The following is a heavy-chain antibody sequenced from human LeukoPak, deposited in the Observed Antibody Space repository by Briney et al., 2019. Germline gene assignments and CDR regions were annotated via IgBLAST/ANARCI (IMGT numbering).Heavy chain of an antibody. CDR3: ARVGAAAAKAHFQH. V-gene: IGHV4-34*01. Sequence: SETLSLTCAVYGGSFSGYYGSWIRQPPGKGLEWIGEINHSGSTNYNPSLKSRVTISVDTSKNQFSLKLSSVTAADTAVYYCARVGAAAAKAHFQHWGQGTLVTVSS. CDR1: GGSFSGYY. D-gene: IGHD6-13*01. CDR2: INHSGST. J-gene: IGHJ1*01.